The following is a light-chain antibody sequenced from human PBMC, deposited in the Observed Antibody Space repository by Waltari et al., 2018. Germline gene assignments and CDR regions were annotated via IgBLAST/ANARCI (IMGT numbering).Light chain of an antibody. V-gene: IGKV3-15*01. Sequence: EIVMTQSPTTLSVSPGERTTLSCRASQSFRSNYLAWYQQKPGQAPRLLIYGVSTRATGIPARFSGSGFGTEFTLTISSVQAEDFAVYYCQQYDNWPPLTFGQVTRLEIK. CDR2: GVS. CDR3: QQYDNWPPLT. CDR1: QSFRSN. J-gene: IGKJ5*01.